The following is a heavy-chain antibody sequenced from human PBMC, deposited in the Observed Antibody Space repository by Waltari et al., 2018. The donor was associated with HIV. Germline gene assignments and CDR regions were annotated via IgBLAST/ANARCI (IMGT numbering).Heavy chain of an antibody. CDR1: GFTVSSNY. J-gene: IGHJ4*02. CDR3: ARVPRGAGYGDYSFDY. CDR2: IDSGGST. D-gene: IGHD4-17*01. V-gene: IGHV3-53*02. Sequence: EVQLVETGGGLIQPGGSLRLSCAASGFTVSSNYMSWVRQAPGKGLEWVSVIDSGGSTYSADPVKGRFTISRDNSKNTLYLQMNSLRAEDTAVYYCARVPRGAGYGDYSFDYWGQGTLVTVSS.